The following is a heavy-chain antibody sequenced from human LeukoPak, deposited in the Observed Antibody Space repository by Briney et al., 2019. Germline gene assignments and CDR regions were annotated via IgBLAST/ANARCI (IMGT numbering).Heavy chain of an antibody. CDR2: IYSGDNT. V-gene: IGHV3-66*02. D-gene: IGHD3-16*01. CDR1: GFTVSNNY. J-gene: IGHJ4*02. CDR3: AGRRVLDASFDY. Sequence: GGSLRLSCAASGFTVSNNYMSWVRQAPGKGLEWVSVIYSGDNTYYVESVKGRFTISRDNSKNTLFLQMNRLRAEDTAVYYCAGRRVLDASFDYWGQGTLVSVSS.